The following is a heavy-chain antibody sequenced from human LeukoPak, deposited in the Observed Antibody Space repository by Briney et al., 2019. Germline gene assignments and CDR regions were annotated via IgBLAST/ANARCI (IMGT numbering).Heavy chain of an antibody. CDR2: ISASSNYI. CDR3: ARVVNGYVDY. CDR1: GFTFSSYT. Sequence: PGGSLRLPCSVSGFTFSSYTMNWVRQAPGKGLKWVSFISASSNYIYYADSVKGRFTISRDNAQNSLYLQMNSLRAEDTAVYFCARVVNGYVDYWGQGTLVTVSS. D-gene: IGHD2-8*01. J-gene: IGHJ4*02. V-gene: IGHV3-21*06.